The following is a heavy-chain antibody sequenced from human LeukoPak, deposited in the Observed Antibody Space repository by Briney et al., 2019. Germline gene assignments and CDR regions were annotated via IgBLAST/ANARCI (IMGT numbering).Heavy chain of an antibody. Sequence: SGTLSLTCAVSGGSISSSNWWSWVRQPPGKGLEWIGEIYHSGSTNYNPSLKSRVTISVGKSKNQFSLKLSSVTAADTAVYYCARIVVVPAAIEYYFDYWGQGTLVTVSS. V-gene: IGHV4-4*02. D-gene: IGHD2-2*01. CDR1: GGSISSSNW. CDR3: ARIVVVPAAIEYYFDY. CDR2: IYHSGST. J-gene: IGHJ4*02.